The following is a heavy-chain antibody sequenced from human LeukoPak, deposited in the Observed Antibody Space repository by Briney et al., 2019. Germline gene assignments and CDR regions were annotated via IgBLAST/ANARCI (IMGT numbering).Heavy chain of an antibody. CDR1: GGSFSGYY. J-gene: IGHJ4*02. D-gene: IGHD2-2*01. CDR3: ARILVPAAKGDY. CDR2: INHSGST. V-gene: IGHV4-34*01. Sequence: SETLSLTCAVYGGSFSGYYWSWIRQPPGKGPEWIGEINHSGSTNYNPSLKSRVTISVDTSKNQFSLKLSSVTAADTAVYYCARILVPAAKGDYWGQGTLVTVSS.